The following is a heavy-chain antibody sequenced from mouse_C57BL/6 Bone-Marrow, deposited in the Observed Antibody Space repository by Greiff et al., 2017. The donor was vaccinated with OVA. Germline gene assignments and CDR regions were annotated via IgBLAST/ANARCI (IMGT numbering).Heavy chain of an antibody. CDR2: INPNNGGT. D-gene: IGHD1-1*01. CDR3: ARKRYGSSYFDY. Sequence: EVQLQQSGPELVKPGASVKMSCKASGYTFTDYNMHWVKQSHGKSLEWIGYINPNNGGTSYNQKFKGKATLTVNKSSSTAYKELRSLTSEDSAVYYCARKRYGSSYFDYWGQGTTLTVSS. J-gene: IGHJ2*01. CDR1: GYTFTDYN. V-gene: IGHV1-22*01.